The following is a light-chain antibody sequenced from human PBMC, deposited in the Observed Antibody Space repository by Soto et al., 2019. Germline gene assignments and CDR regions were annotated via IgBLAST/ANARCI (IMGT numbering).Light chain of an antibody. CDR1: SSDVGGYKY. CDR2: EVS. J-gene: IGLJ2*01. CDR3: SSYTTTSTRV. Sequence: QSVLTQPASVSGSPGQSITISCTGTSSDVGGYKYVSWYQQHLGKAPKVMIYEVSNRPSGVSNRFSGSKSGNTASLTISGLQAEDEADYYCSSYTTTSTRVFGGGTKLTVL. V-gene: IGLV2-14*01.